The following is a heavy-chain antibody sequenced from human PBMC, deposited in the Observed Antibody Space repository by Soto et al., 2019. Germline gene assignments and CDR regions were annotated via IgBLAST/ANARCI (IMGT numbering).Heavy chain of an antibody. CDR2: ISYDGSNK. V-gene: IGHV3-30-3*01. Sequence: QVQLVESGGGVVQPGRSLRLSCAASGFTFSSYAMHWVRQAPGKGLEWVAVISYDGSNKYHADSVKGRFTISRDNFKNSLYLQLNSLRAEDTAVYYCAREFGITVTPSFDYWGQGTLVTVSS. J-gene: IGHJ4*02. CDR3: AREFGITVTPSFDY. D-gene: IGHD4-17*01. CDR1: GFTFSSYA.